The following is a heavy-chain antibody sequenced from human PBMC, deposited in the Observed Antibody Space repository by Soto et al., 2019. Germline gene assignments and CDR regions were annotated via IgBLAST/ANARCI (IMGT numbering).Heavy chain of an antibody. J-gene: IGHJ4*02. CDR2: IRSKAYGGTT. CDR1: GFTFGDYA. CDR3: TRDAYYDILTGYYGY. D-gene: IGHD3-9*01. Sequence: GGSLRLSCTASGFTFGDYAMSWFRQAPGKGLEWVGFIRSKAYGGTTEYAASVKGRFTISRDDSKSIAYLQMNNLKTEDTAVYYCTRDAYYDILTGYYGYWGQGTLVTVSS. V-gene: IGHV3-49*03.